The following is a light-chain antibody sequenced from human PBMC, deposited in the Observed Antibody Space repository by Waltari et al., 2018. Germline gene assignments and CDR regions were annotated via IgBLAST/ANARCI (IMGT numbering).Light chain of an antibody. CDR2: GTS. Sequence: ELVITQSQPPLSVSPGKEPTLSCRASQSVSGSLAWYQQKPGQAPRFLMYGTSTRAAGTPARFSGSGSGTEFTLTISSLQSEDFAVYYCQQYNNWPPLFGQGTKLEIK. CDR1: QSVSGS. J-gene: IGKJ2*01. V-gene: IGKV3-15*01. CDR3: QQYNNWPPL.